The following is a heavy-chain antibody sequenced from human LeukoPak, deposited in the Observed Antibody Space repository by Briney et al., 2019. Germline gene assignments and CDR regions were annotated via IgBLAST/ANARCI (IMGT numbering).Heavy chain of an antibody. D-gene: IGHD3-3*01. J-gene: IGHJ2*01. CDR1: GGYITSHY. V-gene: IGHV4-59*11. Sequence: SETLSLTCTVSGGYITSHYWSWIRQAPGKGLEWVGHMHSNGRTNYKSSLQSRVTISLDTSRNQFSLKMTSVTAADTAVYFCAGETIMIFGVGLGYFDLWGRGTLVTVSS. CDR3: AGETIMIFGVGLGYFDL. CDR2: MHSNGRT.